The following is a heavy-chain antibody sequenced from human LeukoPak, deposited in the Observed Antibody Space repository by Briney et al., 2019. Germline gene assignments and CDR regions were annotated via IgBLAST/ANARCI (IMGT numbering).Heavy chain of an antibody. Sequence: GGSLRLSCAASGFTFDDYAMHWVRQAPGKGLEWVSLIRWDGGSTYYADSVKGRFTISRDNSKNSLYLQMNSLRAEDTALYYCAGAPAPAYPPDYWGQGTLVTASS. D-gene: IGHD2-2*01. CDR3: AGAPAPAYPPDY. CDR1: GFTFDDYA. V-gene: IGHV3-43D*04. CDR2: IRWDGGST. J-gene: IGHJ4*02.